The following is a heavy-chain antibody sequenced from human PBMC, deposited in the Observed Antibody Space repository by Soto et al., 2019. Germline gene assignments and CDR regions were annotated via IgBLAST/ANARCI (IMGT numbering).Heavy chain of an antibody. CDR1: GFTFSTYG. D-gene: IGHD3-3*01. Sequence: PGGSLRLSCAASGFTFSTYGMHWVRQAPGKGLEWVAVIWYDGSNKYYVDSVKGRFPISRDNSKNTLYLQMNSLRADDTAVYYCARPVDVRGFDFLSGYPNSDFDYYGMDVSGQGTTVTVSS. J-gene: IGHJ6*02. V-gene: IGHV3-33*01. CDR2: IWYDGSNK. CDR3: ARPVDVRGFDFLSGYPNSDFDYYGMDV.